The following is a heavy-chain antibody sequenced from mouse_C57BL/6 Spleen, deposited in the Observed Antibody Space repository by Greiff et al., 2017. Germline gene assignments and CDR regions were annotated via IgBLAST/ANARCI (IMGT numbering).Heavy chain of an antibody. V-gene: IGHV1-64*01. CDR1: GYTFTSYW. Sequence: QVQLQQSGAELVKPGASVKLSCKASGYTFTSYWMHWVKQRPGQGLEWIGMIHPNSGSTNYNEKFKSKATLTVDKSSSTAYMQLSSLTSEDSAVYYCARSLYYGNYQAWFAYWGQGTLVTVSA. CDR2: IHPNSGST. CDR3: ARSLYYGNYQAWFAY. D-gene: IGHD2-1*01. J-gene: IGHJ3*01.